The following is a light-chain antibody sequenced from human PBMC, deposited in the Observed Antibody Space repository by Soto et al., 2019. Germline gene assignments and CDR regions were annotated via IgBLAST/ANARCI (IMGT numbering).Light chain of an antibody. CDR2: KAS. CDR1: QNINTW. V-gene: IGKV1-5*03. Sequence: DIQMTQSPSTVSAFVGDRVTITCRASQNINTWLAWYQQKPGKAPKLLILKASSLESGVPSRFSGSGSGTEFTLTISSLQPDDLATYYCQQYNNYFWAFGQGTRWIS. CDR3: QQYNNYFWA. J-gene: IGKJ1*01.